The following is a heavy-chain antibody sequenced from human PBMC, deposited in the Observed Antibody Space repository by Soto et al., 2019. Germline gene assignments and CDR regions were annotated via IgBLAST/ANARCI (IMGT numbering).Heavy chain of an antibody. CDR1: GYSVSSDITS. CDR2: TYYRSKWFH. Sequence: SQTLSLTCAISGYSVSSDITSWNWIRQSPSRGLEWLGRTYYRSKWFHDYAASVKSRITINPETSKNQFSLELNSMTPEDTAVYYCARGNALDVWGQGNVVTVSS. V-gene: IGHV6-1*01. J-gene: IGHJ3*01. CDR3: ARGNALDV. D-gene: IGHD3-10*01.